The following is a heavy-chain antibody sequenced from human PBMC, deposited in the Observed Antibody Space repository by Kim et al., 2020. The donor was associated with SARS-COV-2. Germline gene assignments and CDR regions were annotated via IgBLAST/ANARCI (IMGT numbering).Heavy chain of an antibody. D-gene: IGHD2-8*01. J-gene: IGHJ5*02. CDR2: IYHSGST. V-gene: IGHV4-4*02. CDR3: ARDVRKVYAKNNWFDP. Sequence: SETLSLTCDVSGGSISSSNWWSWVRQPPGKGLEWIGEIYHSGSTNYNPSLKSRVTISVDKSKNQFSLKLSSVTAADKAVYYCARDVRKVYAKNNWFDPRGQETLVTVSS. CDR1: GGSISSSNW.